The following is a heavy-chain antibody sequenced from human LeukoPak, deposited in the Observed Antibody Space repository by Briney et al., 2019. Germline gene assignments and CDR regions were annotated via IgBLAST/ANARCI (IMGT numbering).Heavy chain of an antibody. J-gene: IGHJ5*02. CDR1: GYIFTNYG. D-gene: IGHD4-17*01. Sequence: ASVKVSCKASGYIFTNYGISWVRQVPGQGPEWMGWISTYSGNTDYAQNFQGRVTMTTDTSTSTAYMELRSLRSDDTAVYCCARDPRYGDYDWFDPWGQGTLVTVSS. CDR2: ISTYSGNT. CDR3: ARDPRYGDYDWFDP. V-gene: IGHV1-18*04.